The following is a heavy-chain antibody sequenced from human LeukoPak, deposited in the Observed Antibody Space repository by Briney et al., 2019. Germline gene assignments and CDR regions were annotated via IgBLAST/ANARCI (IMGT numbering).Heavy chain of an antibody. J-gene: IGHJ4*02. CDR3: ARASRYAGSTSCLDY. Sequence: PGGSLRLSCATSGVTFSTYAIHWVRQAPGKGLEWVALLSYDGTTKYYADSVKGRFILSRDNSRDPLYLQMNSLRPEDTAIYYCARASRYAGSTSCLDYWGQGTLVTVSS. CDR2: LSYDGTTK. CDR1: GVTFSTYA. D-gene: IGHD2-2*01. V-gene: IGHV3-30-3*01.